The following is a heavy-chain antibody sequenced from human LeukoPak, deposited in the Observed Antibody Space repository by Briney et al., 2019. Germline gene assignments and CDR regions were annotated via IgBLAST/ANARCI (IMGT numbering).Heavy chain of an antibody. Sequence: ASVKVSCKASGFTFTSSAMRWVRQARGQRLEWIGWIVVGSGNTNYAQKFQERVTITRDMSTSTAYMELSSLRSEDTAVYYRAAISSGWYEDYWGQGTLVTVSS. V-gene: IGHV1-58*02. J-gene: IGHJ4*02. CDR1: GFTFTSSA. D-gene: IGHD6-19*01. CDR2: IVVGSGNT. CDR3: AAISSGWYEDY.